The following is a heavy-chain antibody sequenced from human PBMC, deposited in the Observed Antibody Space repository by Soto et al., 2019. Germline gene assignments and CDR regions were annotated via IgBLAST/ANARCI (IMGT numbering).Heavy chain of an antibody. V-gene: IGHV4-39*01. CDR3: ARGKYNYFDY. CDR2: IYYSGST. CDR1: GGSISSSSYY. Sequence: SETLSLTCTVSGGSISSSSYYWGWIRQPPGKGLEWIGSIYYSGSTYYNPSLKSRVTISVDTSKNQFSLKLSSVTAADTAVYYCARGKYNYFDYWGQGTLVTVSS. D-gene: IGHD3-10*01. J-gene: IGHJ4*02.